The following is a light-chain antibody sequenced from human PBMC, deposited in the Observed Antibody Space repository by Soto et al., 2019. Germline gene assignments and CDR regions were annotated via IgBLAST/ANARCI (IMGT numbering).Light chain of an antibody. CDR3: SSYTSSNTLV. J-gene: IGLJ2*01. CDR2: EVS. CDR1: SSDVGSYNR. Sequence: QSALTQPPSVPGSPGQSVTISCTGTSSDVGSYNRVSWYQQPPGTAPKLMIYEVSNRPSGVPDRFSGSKSGNTASLTISGLQAEDEADYYCSSYTSSNTLVFGGGTKLTVL. V-gene: IGLV2-18*02.